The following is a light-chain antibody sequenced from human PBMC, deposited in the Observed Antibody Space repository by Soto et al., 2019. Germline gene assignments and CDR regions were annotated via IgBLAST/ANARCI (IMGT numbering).Light chain of an antibody. CDR2: SAF. J-gene: IGKJ5*01. CDR1: QNIGSF. Sequence: DIQMTQSPSSLAESIGYRVTITCRASQNIGSFLNRYQQKPGQAPRLLVYSAFRIHSGVPSKFNASGSGTDFTLSISSLQPEDFSTSSCQQGSATQITFGLGTRL. V-gene: IGKV1-39*01. CDR3: QQGSATQIT.